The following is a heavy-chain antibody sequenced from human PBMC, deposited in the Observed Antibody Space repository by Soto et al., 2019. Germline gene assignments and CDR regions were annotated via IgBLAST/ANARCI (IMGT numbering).Heavy chain of an antibody. CDR2: ISTYNGTT. V-gene: IGHV1-18*01. D-gene: IGHD3-22*01. Sequence: QVQLVQSGAEVKKPGASVKVSCKASGYTFITYGVSWVRQAPGQGLDWLGWISTYNGTTRYAERLQGRVTMTTDTTTNTAYMELRNLRSDDTAVYYCARGPTDYDDNSANYFLDYWGQRTLVTVSS. CDR1: GYTFITYG. J-gene: IGHJ4*02. CDR3: ARGPTDYDDNSANYFLDY.